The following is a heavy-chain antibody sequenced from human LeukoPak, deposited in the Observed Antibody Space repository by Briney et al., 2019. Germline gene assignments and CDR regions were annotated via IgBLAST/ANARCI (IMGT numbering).Heavy chain of an antibody. V-gene: IGHV4-59*01. CDR2: IYYSGST. CDR3: ARGIDYGDYVYWFDP. J-gene: IGHJ5*02. CDR1: GGSISSYY. D-gene: IGHD4-17*01. Sequence: SETLSLTCTVSGGSISSYYWSWIRQPPGKGLEWIGYIYYSGSTNYNPSLKSRVTISVDTSKNQFSLKLSSVTAADTAVYYCARGIDYGDYVYWFDPWGQGTLVTVSS.